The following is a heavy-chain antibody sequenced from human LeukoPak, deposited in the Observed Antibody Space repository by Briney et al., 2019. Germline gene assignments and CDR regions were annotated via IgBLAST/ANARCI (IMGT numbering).Heavy chain of an antibody. V-gene: IGHV4-34*12. J-gene: IGHJ3*02. CDR3: AKSNGYGLIDI. CDR2: IFYSGST. D-gene: IGHD3-22*01. CDR1: GGSFSGYY. Sequence: SETPSLTCAVYGGSFSGYYWSWIRQPPGKALEWIGNIFYSGSTYYSPSLKSRVTISLDTSRNQFSLKLNSVTAADTAVYYCAKSNGYGLIDIWGQGTMVTVSS.